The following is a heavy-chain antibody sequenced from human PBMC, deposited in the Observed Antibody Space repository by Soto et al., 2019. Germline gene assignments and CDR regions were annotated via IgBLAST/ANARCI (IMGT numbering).Heavy chain of an antibody. J-gene: IGHJ3*02. CDR1: GFTFSSYA. D-gene: IGHD5-12*01. CDR3: AREDILATMGLSALDI. Sequence: QVQLVESGGGVVQPGRSLRLSCAASGFTFSSYAMHWVRQAPGKGLEWVAVISYDGSNKYYADSVKGRFTISRDNSKNTLYLQMNSLRAEDTAVYYCAREDILATMGLSALDIWGQGTMVTVSS. V-gene: IGHV3-30-3*01. CDR2: ISYDGSNK.